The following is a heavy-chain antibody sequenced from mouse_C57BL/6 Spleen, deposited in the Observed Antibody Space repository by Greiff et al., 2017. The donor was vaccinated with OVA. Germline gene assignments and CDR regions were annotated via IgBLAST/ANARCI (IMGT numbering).Heavy chain of an antibody. V-gene: IGHV1-80*01. D-gene: IGHD1-1*01. J-gene: IGHJ2*01. CDR3: AREDYYGRRDY. CDR2: IYPGDGDT. CDR1: GYAFSSYW. Sequence: VQLQQSGAELVQPGASVKLSCKASGYAFSSYWMNWVKQRPGKGLEWIGQIYPGDGDTNYNGKFTGQATLTADKSSSTAYMQLSSLTSEDSAVDFCAREDYYGRRDYWGQGTTLTVSS.